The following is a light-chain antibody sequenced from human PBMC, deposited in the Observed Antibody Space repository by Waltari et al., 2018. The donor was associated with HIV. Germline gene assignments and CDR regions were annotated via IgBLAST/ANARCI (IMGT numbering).Light chain of an antibody. CDR1: SSNISHNY. J-gene: IGLJ2*01. Sequence: QSVFTQPPSVSAAPGQKVTISCSGSSSNISHNYVPWYQQLPGTAPKPGMYEKNRRPVENPDRCSGYKSGTSGTLDITGLQTGDEADYDCGTEDSSLSAGVVGGGTKLTVL. CDR3: GTEDSSLSAGV. V-gene: IGLV1-51*02. CDR2: EKN.